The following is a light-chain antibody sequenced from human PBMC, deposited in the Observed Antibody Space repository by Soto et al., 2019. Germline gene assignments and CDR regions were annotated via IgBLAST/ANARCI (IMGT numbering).Light chain of an antibody. CDR3: SSYTSSSTLV. CDR1: SSDVGDYNY. J-gene: IGLJ1*01. V-gene: IGLV2-14*01. CDR2: DVS. Sequence: QSVLTQPASVSGSPGQSITISCTGRSSDVGDYNYVSWYQQHPGKAPKVMIYDVSNRPSGVSNRFSGSKSGNTASLTISGLQAEDEADYYCSSYTSSSTLVFGTGTKVTVL.